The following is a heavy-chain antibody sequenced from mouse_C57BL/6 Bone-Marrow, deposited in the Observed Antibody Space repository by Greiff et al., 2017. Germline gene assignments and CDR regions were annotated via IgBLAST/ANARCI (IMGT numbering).Heavy chain of an antibody. J-gene: IGHJ4*01. V-gene: IGHV1-69*01. D-gene: IGHD1-1*01. CDR2: IDPSVSYT. CDR3: ASGSGYNYAMDY. Sequence: VQLQQPGAELVMPGASVKLSCKASGYTFTSYWMHWVKQRPGRGLEWIGEIDPSVSYTNYTQKFKGKSTLTVDKSSSTAYMQLSSLTSEDSAVYYCASGSGYNYAMDYWGQGTSVTVAA. CDR1: GYTFTSYW.